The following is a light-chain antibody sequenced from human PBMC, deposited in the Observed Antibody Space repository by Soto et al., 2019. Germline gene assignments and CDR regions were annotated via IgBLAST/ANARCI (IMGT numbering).Light chain of an antibody. CDR2: YNN. CDR3: AAWDGSLNGVV. Sequence: QSVLTQPPSASGTPGQRVTISCSGSSSNIGSNTVNWYQQLPGTAPKLLIYYNNQRPSGVPDRFSGSKSGTSASLAISGLQSEDEADYYCAAWDGSLNGVVFGGGTKLTVL. CDR1: SSNIGSNT. V-gene: IGLV1-44*01. J-gene: IGLJ2*01.